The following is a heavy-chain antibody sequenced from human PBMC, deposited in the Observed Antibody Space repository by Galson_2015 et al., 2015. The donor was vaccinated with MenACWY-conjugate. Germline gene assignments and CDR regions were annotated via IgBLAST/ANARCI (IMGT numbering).Heavy chain of an antibody. CDR3: AREMSGGATFTRDKSFDY. CDR1: GGSVSSGSYY. D-gene: IGHD1-26*01. J-gene: IGHJ4*02. V-gene: IGHV4-61*01. CDR2: IYYSGST. Sequence: LSLTCTVSGGSVSSGSYYWSWIRQPPGKGLEWIGYIYYSGSTNYNPSLKSRVTISVDTSKNQFSLKLSSVTAADTAVYYCAREMSGGATFTRDKSFDYWGQGTLVTVSS.